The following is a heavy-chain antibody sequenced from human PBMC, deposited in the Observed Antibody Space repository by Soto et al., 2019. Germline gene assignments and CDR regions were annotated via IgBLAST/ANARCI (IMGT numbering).Heavy chain of an antibody. D-gene: IGHD1-26*01. Sequence: QVQLVESGGGVVQPGRSLRLYCAASGFTFSSYAMHWVRQAPGKGLEWVAVISYDGSNKYYADSVKGRFTISRDNSKNTLYLQMNSLRAEDTAVYYCARKVGATEKTDYWGQGTLVTVSS. CDR3: ARKVGATEKTDY. CDR2: ISYDGSNK. CDR1: GFTFSSYA. J-gene: IGHJ4*02. V-gene: IGHV3-30-3*01.